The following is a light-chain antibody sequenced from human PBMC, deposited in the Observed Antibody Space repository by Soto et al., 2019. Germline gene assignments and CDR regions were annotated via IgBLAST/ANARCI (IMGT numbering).Light chain of an antibody. J-gene: IGKJ5*01. CDR3: QQYDDLPIT. Sequence: DIQMTQSPSSLSASVGDRVTITCQASRDIDKFLNWYQQKPGKAPKLLIDAASNLATGVPSRFSGSGSGTHFTFTISSLQPEDVATYYCQQYDDLPITFGQGTRLQIK. CDR1: RDIDKF. CDR2: AAS. V-gene: IGKV1-33*01.